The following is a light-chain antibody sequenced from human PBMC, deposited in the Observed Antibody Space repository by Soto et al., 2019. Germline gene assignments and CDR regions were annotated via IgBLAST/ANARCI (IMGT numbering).Light chain of an antibody. Sequence: QSVLTQPASVSGSPGQSISISCTGTRSDVGGYKHVSWYQQHPGKVPRLIIFDVSSRPSGVSHRFSGSKSGDTASLTISGLQAEDEADYYSSSYTSVNLYVFGTGTKLTVL. CDR2: DVS. V-gene: IGLV2-14*03. CDR3: SSYTSVNLYV. CDR1: RSDVGGYKH. J-gene: IGLJ1*01.